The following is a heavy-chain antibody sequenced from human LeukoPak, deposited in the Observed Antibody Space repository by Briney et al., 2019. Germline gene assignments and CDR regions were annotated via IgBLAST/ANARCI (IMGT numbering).Heavy chain of an antibody. Sequence: GGSLRLSCAASGFTFSTYSMNWVRQAPGKGLEWISFIRHDSSDIYYADSVKGRFTISRDNAKSSLYLQMNSLRAEDTAVYYCARGQAGGDFDYWGQGTLVTVSS. CDR3: ARGQAGGDFDY. CDR1: GFTFSTYS. CDR2: IRHDSSDI. J-gene: IGHJ4*02. V-gene: IGHV3-21*05. D-gene: IGHD3-16*01.